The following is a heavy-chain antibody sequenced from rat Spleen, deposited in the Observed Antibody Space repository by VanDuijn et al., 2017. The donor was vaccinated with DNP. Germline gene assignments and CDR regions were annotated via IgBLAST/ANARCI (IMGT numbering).Heavy chain of an antibody. CDR2: ISNSGST. J-gene: IGHJ3*01. CDR1: GYSITSNY. CDR3: VRGTAGLTWFAY. V-gene: IGHV3-1*01. D-gene: IGHD1-4*01. Sequence: EVQLQESGPGLVKPSQSLSLTCSVTGYSITSNYWGWIRKFPGNRMEWIGHISNSGSTSYNPSLTSRISIGRETSKSQFFLHLNSVTTADTATYFCVRGTAGLTWFAYWGQGTLVTVSS.